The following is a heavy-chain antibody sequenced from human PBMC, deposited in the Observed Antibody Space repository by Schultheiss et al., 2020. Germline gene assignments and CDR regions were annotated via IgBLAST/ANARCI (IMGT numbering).Heavy chain of an antibody. V-gene: IGHV4-61*02. Sequence: SETLSLTCTVSGGSISSGSYYWSWIRQPAGKGLEWIGRIYTSGSTNYNPSLKSRVTISVDTSKNQFSLKLSSVTAADTAVYYCARAGIHYGDYSSFYFDYWGQGTLVTVSS. CDR1: GGSISSGSYY. J-gene: IGHJ4*02. CDR2: IYTSGST. D-gene: IGHD4-17*01. CDR3: ARAGIHYGDYSSFYFDY.